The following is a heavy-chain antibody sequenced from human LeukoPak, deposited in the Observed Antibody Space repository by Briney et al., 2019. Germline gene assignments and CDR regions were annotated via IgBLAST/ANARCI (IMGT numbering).Heavy chain of an antibody. CDR2: ISYDGSNK. J-gene: IGHJ3*02. V-gene: IGHV3-30*18. Sequence: PGGSLRLSCAASGFTFSNYGMHWVRQAPGKGLEWVSFISYDGSNKYYADSVKSRFTISRDNSKNTLYLQMNSLRAEDTAVYYCAELGLFDIWGQGTMVTVSS. CDR1: GFTFSNYG. D-gene: IGHD2-2*03. CDR3: AELGLFDI.